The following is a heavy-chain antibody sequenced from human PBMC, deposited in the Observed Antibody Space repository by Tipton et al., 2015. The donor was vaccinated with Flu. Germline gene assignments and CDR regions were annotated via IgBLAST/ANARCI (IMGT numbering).Heavy chain of an antibody. V-gene: IGHV4-59*08. Sequence: TLSLTCTVSGGSISSYYWSWIRQPPGTGLEWIGYIYYSGSTNYNPSLKSRVTISVDTSKNQFSLKLSSVTAADTAVYYCARHLYYYDSSGYFYQYFDYWGQGTLVTVSS. D-gene: IGHD3-22*01. CDR2: IYYSGST. CDR3: ARHLYYYDSSGYFYQYFDY. J-gene: IGHJ4*02. CDR1: GGSISSYY.